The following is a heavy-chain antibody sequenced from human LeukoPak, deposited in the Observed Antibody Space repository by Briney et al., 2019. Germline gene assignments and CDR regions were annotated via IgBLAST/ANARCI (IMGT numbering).Heavy chain of an antibody. J-gene: IGHJ6*03. CDR2: IKEDGSGK. CDR3: ARDFVWFGEPKGYYSYMDV. D-gene: IGHD3-10*01. Sequence: GGSLRLSCAASGFMFSSYWMSWVRQAPGKGLEWVADIKEDGSGKSYVDSVKGRFTISRDNAKNSLYLQMNTLRAEDTAVYYCARDFVWFGEPKGYYSYMDVWGKGTTVTVSS. CDR1: GFMFSSYW. V-gene: IGHV3-7*01.